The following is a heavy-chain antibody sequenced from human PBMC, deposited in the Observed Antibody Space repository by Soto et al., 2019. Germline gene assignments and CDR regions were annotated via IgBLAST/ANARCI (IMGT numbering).Heavy chain of an antibody. Sequence: DVQLLESGGNLVQPGGSLTLCCSASGFTLSSYAMSWVRQAPGKGLEWVSSISAGGDMTYNSDSVKGRFTISRDNANNAVILQMHNLRIEDTALYYCARGDRGGSGSPASYYYSGWDVWGQGATVTVS. V-gene: IGHV3-23*01. D-gene: IGHD3-10*01. CDR1: GFTLSSYA. CDR2: ISAGGDMT. J-gene: IGHJ6*02. CDR3: ARGDRGGSGSPASYYYSGWDV.